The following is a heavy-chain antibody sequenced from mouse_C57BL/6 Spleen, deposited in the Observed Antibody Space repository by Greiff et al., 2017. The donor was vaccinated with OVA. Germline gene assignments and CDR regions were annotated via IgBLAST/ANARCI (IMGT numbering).Heavy chain of an antibody. J-gene: IGHJ4*01. CDR2: ILPGSGTT. V-gene: IGHV1-9*01. CDR3: ARKRITTVVATGDAMDY. Sequence: LQESGAELMKPGASVKLSCKATGYTFTGYWIEWVKQRPGHGLEWIREILPGSGTTSYNQKFKGKATLTVDQSSSTAYMQLNSLTSEDSAVYYCARKRITTVVATGDAMDYWGQGTSVTVSS. CDR1: GYTFTGYW. D-gene: IGHD1-1*01.